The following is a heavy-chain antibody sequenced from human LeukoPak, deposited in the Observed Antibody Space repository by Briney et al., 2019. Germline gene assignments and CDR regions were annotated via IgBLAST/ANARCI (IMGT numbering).Heavy chain of an antibody. Sequence: PGGSLRLSCAASGFTFSSYGMHWVRQAPGKGLEWVAVISYDGSNKYYADSVKGRFTISRDNSKNTLYLQMNSLRAEDTAVYYCAKGDYYGSGSYYLVDYWGQGTLVTVSS. CDR1: GFTFSSYG. CDR3: AKGDYYGSGSYYLVDY. V-gene: IGHV3-30*18. D-gene: IGHD3-10*01. CDR2: ISYDGSNK. J-gene: IGHJ4*02.